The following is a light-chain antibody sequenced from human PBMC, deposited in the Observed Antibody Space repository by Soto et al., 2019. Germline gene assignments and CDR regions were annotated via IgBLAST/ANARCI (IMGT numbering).Light chain of an antibody. CDR2: DAS. Sequence: DIAMTQSPDSLVVSLGERATINCKSGRTVLSTADNQNFLAWYQQRPGQPPKLLIYDASTRAPGVPDRFIGGGSATEFTRTVAGLQPEDVAVYYCHQYYGSPYSFGQGTRLEI. CDR1: RTVLSTADNQNF. CDR3: HQYYGSPYS. J-gene: IGKJ2*01. V-gene: IGKV4-1*01.